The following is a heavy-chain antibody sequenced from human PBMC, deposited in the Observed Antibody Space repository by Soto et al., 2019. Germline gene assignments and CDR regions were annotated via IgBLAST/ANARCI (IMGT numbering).Heavy chain of an antibody. Sequence: SETLSLTCAASGGYISSSNWWSWVRQPPGKGLEWIGEIYHSGSTNYNPSLKSRVTISVDTSKNQFSLKLTSVTAADTAVYYCARDKITGLFDYWGQGTLVTVSS. CDR3: ARDKITGLFDY. V-gene: IGHV4-4*02. CDR1: GGYISSSNW. J-gene: IGHJ4*02. D-gene: IGHD2-8*02. CDR2: IYHSGST.